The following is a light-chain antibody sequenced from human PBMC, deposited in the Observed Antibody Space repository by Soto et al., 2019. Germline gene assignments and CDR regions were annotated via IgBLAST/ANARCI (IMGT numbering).Light chain of an antibody. CDR1: QDINKY. CDR3: QQYDILHRT. J-gene: IGKJ2*02. CDR2: DAS. V-gene: IGKV1-33*01. Sequence: DIQMTQSPSSLSASVGDRVTITCQASQDINKYLNWYQQKPGKAPKLLLYDASNLETGVPSRFSGSGSGTDFTFTISSLQAEDLATYYCQQYDILHRTFGQGTKLEIK.